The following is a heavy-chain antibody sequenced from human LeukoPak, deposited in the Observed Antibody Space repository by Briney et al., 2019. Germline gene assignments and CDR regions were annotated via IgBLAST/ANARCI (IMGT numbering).Heavy chain of an antibody. CDR3: ARDHSSSCQLFDY. Sequence: GASVKVSCKASGYTFTSYAMNWVRQAPGQGLEWMGWISVYNGNTNFAQKPQGRVTMTTDTSTTTAYMELRNLRSDDTAVYYCARDHSSSCQLFDYWGQGTLVTVSS. CDR2: ISVYNGNT. CDR1: GYTFTSYA. J-gene: IGHJ4*02. D-gene: IGHD6-13*01. V-gene: IGHV1-18*01.